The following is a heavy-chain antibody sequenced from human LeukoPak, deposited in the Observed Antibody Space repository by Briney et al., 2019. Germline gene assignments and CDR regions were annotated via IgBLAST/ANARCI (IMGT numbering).Heavy chain of an antibody. CDR2: INHSGST. D-gene: IGHD2-15*01. CDR1: GGSFSGYY. J-gene: IGHJ3*02. Sequence: SETLSLTCAVYGGSFSGYYWSWIRQPPGKGLEWIGEINHSGSTNYNPSLKSRVTMSVVTSKNQFSLKLSSVTAADTAVYYCARVGYCSGGSCYLDAFDIWGQGTMVTVSS. CDR3: ARVGYCSGGSCYLDAFDI. V-gene: IGHV4-34*01.